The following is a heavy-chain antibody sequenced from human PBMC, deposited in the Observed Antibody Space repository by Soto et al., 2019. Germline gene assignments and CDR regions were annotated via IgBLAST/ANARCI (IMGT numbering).Heavy chain of an antibody. V-gene: IGHV4-59*08. CDR1: GGSISSYY. D-gene: IGHD6-13*01. J-gene: IGHJ3*02. CDR3: ARRYSSAFYI. Sequence: PEETLSLTCTVSGGSISSYYWSWIRQPPGKGLEWIGYIYYSGSTNYNPSLKSRVTISVDTSKNQFSLKLSSVTAADTAVYYCARRYSSAFYICGQGTMVTVSS. CDR2: IYYSGST.